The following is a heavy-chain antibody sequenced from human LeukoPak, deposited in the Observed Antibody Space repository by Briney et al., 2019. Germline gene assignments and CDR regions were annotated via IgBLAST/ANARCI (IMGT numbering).Heavy chain of an antibody. CDR1: GYSFTSYW. V-gene: IGHV5-51*01. Sequence: GVSLKISCKGSGYSFTSYWIGWVRPMPGKGLEWMGIIYPGDSDTRYSPSFQGQVTISADKSISTAYLQWSSLKASYTAMYYCATKSPGIAVAGTGSWYFDLWGRGTLVTVSS. CDR3: ATKSPGIAVAGTGSWYFDL. CDR2: IYPGDSDT. J-gene: IGHJ2*01. D-gene: IGHD6-19*01.